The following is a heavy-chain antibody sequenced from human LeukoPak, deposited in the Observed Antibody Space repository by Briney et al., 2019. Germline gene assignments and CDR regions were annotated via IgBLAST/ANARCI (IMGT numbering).Heavy chain of an antibody. CDR3: ARDIQGYSYGGHYFYYYMDV. CDR2: IKQDGSEK. D-gene: IGHD5-18*01. V-gene: IGHV3-7*01. Sequence: GGSLRLSCTASGFTFSSYWMSWVRQAPGKGLEWVANIKQDGSEKYYVDSVKGRFTISRDNAKNSLFLQMNSLRAEDTAVCFCARDIQGYSYGGHYFYYYMDVWGKGTTVTVSS. CDR1: GFTFSSYW. J-gene: IGHJ6*03.